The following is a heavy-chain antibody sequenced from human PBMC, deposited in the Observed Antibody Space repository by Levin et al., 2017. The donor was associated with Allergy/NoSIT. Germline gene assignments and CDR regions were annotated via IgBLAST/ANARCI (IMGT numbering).Heavy chain of an antibody. CDR3: AKDREACSGTSDTYGMEG. CDR2: ISYDGTNK. D-gene: IGHD2-2*01. J-gene: IGHJ6*02. V-gene: IGHV3-30*18. CDR1: GLIFSNYG. Sequence: LSLTCAASGLIFSNYGMHWVRPAPGKGLEWVAAISYDGTNKYYGDDAKGRFSISRDNSKNTVYLQMNSLRTEDTAVYYCAKDREACSGTSDTYGMEGWGQGTSVTVS.